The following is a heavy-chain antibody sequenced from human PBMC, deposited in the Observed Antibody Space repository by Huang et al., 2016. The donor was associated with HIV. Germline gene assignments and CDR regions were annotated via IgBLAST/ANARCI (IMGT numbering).Heavy chain of an antibody. Sequence: QPQLQESGPGLVKPSETLSLTCTVSGGSIRSISYYWGWIRQPPGKGLEWMGSIYHSGSTYYNPTLKSRVTISVDTSKNQFSLKLSSVTAADTAVYYCARYYYASGLWFDPWGQGTLVTVSS. CDR1: GGSIRSISYY. D-gene: IGHD3-10*01. CDR2: IYHSGST. V-gene: IGHV4-39*01. CDR3: ARYYYASGLWFDP. J-gene: IGHJ5*02.